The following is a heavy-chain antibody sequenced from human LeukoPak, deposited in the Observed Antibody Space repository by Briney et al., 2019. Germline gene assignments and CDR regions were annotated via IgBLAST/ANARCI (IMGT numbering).Heavy chain of an antibody. J-gene: IGHJ3*02. CDR2: ISYDGSNK. D-gene: IGHD3-22*01. Sequence: GGSLRLSCAASGFTFSSYGMHWVRQAPGKGLEWVAVISYDGSNKYYADSVKGRFTISRDNSKNTLYLQMNSLRAEDTAVYYCAKTKLTSSGYYSGAFDIWGQGTMVTVSS. CDR3: AKTKLTSSGYYSGAFDI. V-gene: IGHV3-30*18. CDR1: GFTFSSYG.